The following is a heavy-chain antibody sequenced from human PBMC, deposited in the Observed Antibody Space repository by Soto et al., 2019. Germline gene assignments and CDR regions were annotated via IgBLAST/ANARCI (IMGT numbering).Heavy chain of an antibody. Sequence: QVQLVESGGGVVQHGRSLRLSCAASGFTFSSFGMHWVRQAPGKGLEWVALISYDGSDEYYRDSVKGRFTISRDNSKNTLFLQVNSLRPEDTAVYYCAKDTSPGVSASSSDYWGQGALVTVSS. CDR3: AKDTSPGVSASSSDY. J-gene: IGHJ4*02. V-gene: IGHV3-30*18. CDR1: GFTFSSFG. D-gene: IGHD2-2*01. CDR2: ISYDGSDE.